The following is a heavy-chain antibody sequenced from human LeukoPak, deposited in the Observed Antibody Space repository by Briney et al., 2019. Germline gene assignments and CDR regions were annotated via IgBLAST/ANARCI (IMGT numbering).Heavy chain of an antibody. D-gene: IGHD2-21*01. Sequence: SETLSLTCTISGDSVSSGGYYWNWIRQRPGKGLEWIGYVYSTGTTKFNPSFKSRVTMSSDMSKKQVSLNLNFVTAADTAKYYCARDCGGDSSCFDAFGIWGRGTMVLVSS. J-gene: IGHJ3*02. CDR2: VYSTGTT. CDR1: GDSVSSGGYY. CDR3: ARDCGGDSSCFDAFGI. V-gene: IGHV4-31*03.